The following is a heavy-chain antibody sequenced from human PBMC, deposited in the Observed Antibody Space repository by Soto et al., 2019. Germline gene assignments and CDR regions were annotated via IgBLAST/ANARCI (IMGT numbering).Heavy chain of an antibody. CDR2: MNPKSGNT. D-gene: IGHD6-13*01. V-gene: IGHV1-8*01. Sequence: QVQLVQSGAEVKKPGASVKVSCKASGYIFTSYDINWVRQATGQGLEWVGWMNPKSGNTGYAQKFEGRVTMTRNTSISTAYMELSSLRSEDTAVYYCARAPEYSSTCDFYYYYMDVWGNGTTVAVS. CDR1: GYIFTSYD. CDR3: ARAPEYSSTCDFYYYYMDV. J-gene: IGHJ6*03.